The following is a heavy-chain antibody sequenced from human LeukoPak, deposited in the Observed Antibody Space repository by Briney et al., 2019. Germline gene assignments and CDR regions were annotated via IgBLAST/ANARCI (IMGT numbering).Heavy chain of an antibody. CDR3: AKWGLYCSSTSCYAPFQH. CDR2: ISGSGGST. CDR1: GFTFSSYA. V-gene: IGHV3-23*01. J-gene: IGHJ1*01. Sequence: GGSLRLSCAASGFTFSSYAMSWVRQAPGKVLEWVSAISGSGGSTYYADSVKGRFTISRDNSKNTLYLQMNSLRAEDTAVYYCAKWGLYCSSTSCYAPFQHWGQGTLVTVSS. D-gene: IGHD2-2*01.